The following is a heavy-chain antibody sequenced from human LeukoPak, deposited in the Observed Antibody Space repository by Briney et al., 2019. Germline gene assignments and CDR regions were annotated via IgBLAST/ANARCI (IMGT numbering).Heavy chain of an antibody. CDR2: IIPIFGTA. CDR1: GGTFSSYA. D-gene: IGHD5-24*01. V-gene: IGHV1-69*13. Sequence: ASVKVSCKASGGTFSSYAISWVRQAPGQGLEWMGGIIPIFGTANYAQKFQGGVTITADESTSTAYMGLSSLRSEDTAVYYCARDQSREMATKGGSNWFDPWGQGTLVTVSS. J-gene: IGHJ5*02. CDR3: ARDQSREMATKGGSNWFDP.